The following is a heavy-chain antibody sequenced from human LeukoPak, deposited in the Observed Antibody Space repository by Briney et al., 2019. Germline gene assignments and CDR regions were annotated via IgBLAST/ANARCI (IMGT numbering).Heavy chain of an antibody. CDR1: AGSISSYY. J-gene: IGHJ4*02. Sequence: SETLSLTCTVSAGSISSYYWSWIRQPPGKGLGWIGYIYYSGSTNYNPSLKSRVTISVDTSKNQFSLKLSSVTAAETAVYYCARRGGKEDYFDYWGQGTLVTVSS. CDR3: ARRGGKEDYFDY. D-gene: IGHD4-23*01. V-gene: IGHV4-59*08. CDR2: IYYSGST.